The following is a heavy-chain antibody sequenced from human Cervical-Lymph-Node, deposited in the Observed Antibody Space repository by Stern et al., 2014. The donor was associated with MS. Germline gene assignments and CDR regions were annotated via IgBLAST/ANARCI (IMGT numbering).Heavy chain of an antibody. V-gene: IGHV1-69*01. CDR3: ALNSETSDRWCSLGYDL. D-gene: IGHD2-21*01. CDR1: GGTFSKFP. CDR2: IFPVFGTP. J-gene: IGHJ5*02. Sequence: QMQLVQSGAEVTKPGSSVKVSCKASGGTFSKFPSSWVRQAPGQGLEWMGGIFPVFGTPTYAQEFRGRFTITADVSTSTVYMELNSLRSDDTAVYYSALNSETSDRWCSLGYDLWGQGTLVTVSS.